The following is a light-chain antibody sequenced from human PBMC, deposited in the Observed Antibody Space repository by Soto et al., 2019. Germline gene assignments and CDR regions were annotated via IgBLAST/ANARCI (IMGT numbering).Light chain of an antibody. CDR2: AAS. Sequence: DIQMTQSPSSLSASVGDRVTIACRESQSISSYLNWYQQKPGKAPTLLIFAASSLQSGVPSRFSGAGSGTDFTLTITSLQPGDFATYYCQQSYSLPPTFGQGTKVEIK. CDR3: QQSYSLPPT. CDR1: QSISSY. J-gene: IGKJ1*01. V-gene: IGKV1-39*01.